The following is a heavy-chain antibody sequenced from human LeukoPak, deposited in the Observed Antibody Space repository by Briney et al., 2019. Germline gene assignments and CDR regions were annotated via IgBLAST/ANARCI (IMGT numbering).Heavy chain of an antibody. Sequence: PSGTLSLTCAVSGGSIDSSHWWSGVRPPPGKGLEWIGEIFHSGSTNYNPSLKSRVSISVDNSKNQFYLKLSSVTAAETAVYYCARFGFVETTVVTPIKYYFAMDVWGQGTTVAVSS. CDR1: GGSIDSSHW. CDR3: ARFGFVETTVVTPIKYYFAMDV. V-gene: IGHV4-4*02. D-gene: IGHD4-23*01. J-gene: IGHJ6*02. CDR2: IFHSGST.